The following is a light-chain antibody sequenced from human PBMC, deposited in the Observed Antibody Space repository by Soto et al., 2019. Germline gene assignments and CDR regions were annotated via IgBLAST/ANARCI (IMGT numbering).Light chain of an antibody. CDR2: GAS. J-gene: IGKJ4*01. V-gene: IGKV3-15*01. Sequence: EIVMTQSPATLSVSVGERATLSCRASHSVSSKLAWYQQKPGQAPRLLIYGASTRATDIPARFSGSGSGTEFTLTISSLQSEDFAVYYWQQYNDWPPQLTFGGGTKVEIK. CDR3: QQYNDWPPQLT. CDR1: HSVSSK.